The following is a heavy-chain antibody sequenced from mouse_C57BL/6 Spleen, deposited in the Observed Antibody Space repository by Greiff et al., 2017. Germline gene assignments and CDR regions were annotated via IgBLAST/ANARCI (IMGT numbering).Heavy chain of an antibody. V-gene: IGHV3-6*01. Sequence: DVKLQESGPGLVKPSQSLSLTCSVTGYSITSGYYWNWIRQFPGNKLEWMGYISYDGSNNYNPSLKNRISITRDTSKNQFFLKLNSVTTEDTATYYCAREGYYGSSPYFDVWGTGTTVTVSS. J-gene: IGHJ1*03. CDR1: GYSITSGYY. CDR2: ISYDGSN. CDR3: AREGYYGSSPYFDV. D-gene: IGHD1-1*01.